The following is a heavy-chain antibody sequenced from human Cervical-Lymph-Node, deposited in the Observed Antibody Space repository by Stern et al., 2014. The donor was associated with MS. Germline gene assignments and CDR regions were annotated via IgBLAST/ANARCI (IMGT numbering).Heavy chain of an antibody. CDR1: GDTFINFG. CDR2: FIPLFGTT. Sequence: QAQLVQSGADVKKPGSSVKVSCTASGDTFINFGISWVRQAPGQGLEWMGGFIPLFGTTEYAQKFQGRVTISADESATTVYMELSGLRSEDTAVYYCARDNDDNGMDVWGQGTTVTVTS. CDR3: ARDNDDNGMDV. V-gene: IGHV1-69*01. J-gene: IGHJ6*02. D-gene: IGHD1-1*01.